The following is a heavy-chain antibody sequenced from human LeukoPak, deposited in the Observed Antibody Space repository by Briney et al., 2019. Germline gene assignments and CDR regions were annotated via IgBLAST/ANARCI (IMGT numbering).Heavy chain of an antibody. Sequence: ASVKVSCKASGGTFSSYAISWVRQAPGQGLEWMGWISAYNGNTNYAQKLQGRVTMTTDTSTSTAYMELRSLRSDDTAVYYCARIAAADYNWFDPWGQGTLVTVSS. D-gene: IGHD6-13*01. J-gene: IGHJ5*02. CDR2: ISAYNGNT. CDR3: ARIAAADYNWFDP. CDR1: GGTFSSYA. V-gene: IGHV1-18*01.